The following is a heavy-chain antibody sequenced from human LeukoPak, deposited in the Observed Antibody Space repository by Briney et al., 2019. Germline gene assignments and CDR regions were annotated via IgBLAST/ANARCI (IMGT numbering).Heavy chain of an antibody. Sequence: PGGSLRLSCAASGFTFSSYAMSWVRQAPGKGLEWVSAISGSGGSTYYADSVKGRFTISRHNSKNTLYLQMNSLRAEDTAVYYCARDPRIAVAGTMYYGMDVWGQGTTVTVSS. CDR1: GFTFSSYA. V-gene: IGHV3-23*01. CDR3: ARDPRIAVAGTMYYGMDV. D-gene: IGHD6-19*01. J-gene: IGHJ6*02. CDR2: ISGSGGST.